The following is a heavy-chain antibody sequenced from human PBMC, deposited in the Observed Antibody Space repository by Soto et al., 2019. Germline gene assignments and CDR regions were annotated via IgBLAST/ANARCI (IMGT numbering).Heavy chain of an antibody. CDR1: GYNFTSYW. CDR2: IYPGDSDT. Sequence: GPSLKISCKRSGYNFTSYWIGWVRQMPGKGLEWMEIIYPGDSDTRYSPSFQGQVTISADKSISTAYLQWSSLKASDTAMYYCSSRTVVTPRLDAFDIWGQGTMVTVSS. J-gene: IGHJ3*02. CDR3: SSRTVVTPRLDAFDI. D-gene: IGHD2-15*01. V-gene: IGHV5-51*01.